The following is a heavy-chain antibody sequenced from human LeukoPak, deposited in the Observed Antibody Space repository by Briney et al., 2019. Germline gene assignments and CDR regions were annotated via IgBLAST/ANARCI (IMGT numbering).Heavy chain of an antibody. V-gene: IGHV4-59*08. CDR2: IYYSGST. Sequence: SETLSLTCTVSGGSISSYYWSWIRQPPGKGLEWIGYIYYSGSTYYNPSLKSRVTISVDTSKNQFSLKLSSVTAADTAVYYCARSTSGSWEPPYYFDYWGQGTLVTVSS. CDR1: GGSISSYY. CDR3: ARSTSGSWEPPYYFDY. J-gene: IGHJ4*02. D-gene: IGHD1-26*01.